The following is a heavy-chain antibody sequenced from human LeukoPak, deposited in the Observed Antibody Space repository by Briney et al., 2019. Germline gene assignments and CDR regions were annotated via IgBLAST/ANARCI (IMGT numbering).Heavy chain of an antibody. J-gene: IGHJ4*02. V-gene: IGHV3-11*01. CDR2: ITTSGSTI. Sequence: GGSLRLSCAASGFTFRYYYMSCIRQAPGKGLEGLSYITTSGSTIYYADSVKGRFTISRDNSKNTLYLQMNSVRAEDTAVYYCARDSVYSGSSLDYWGQGTLVTVSS. D-gene: IGHD1-26*01. CDR1: GFTFRYYY. CDR3: ARDSVYSGSSLDY.